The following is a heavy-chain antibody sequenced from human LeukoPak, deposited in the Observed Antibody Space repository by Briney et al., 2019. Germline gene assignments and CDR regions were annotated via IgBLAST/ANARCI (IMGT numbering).Heavy chain of an antibody. CDR1: GFTFSSYS. Sequence: GGSLRLSCAASGFTFSSYSMNWVRQAPGKGLERVSYIGSRGRDIHYADSVKGRFTISRDNVKNSLYLQMNNLSAEDTAVYYCARANYGSGYVFDYWGQGTLVTVSS. CDR3: ARANYGSGYVFDY. CDR2: IGSRGRDI. D-gene: IGHD3-10*01. J-gene: IGHJ4*02. V-gene: IGHV3-48*01.